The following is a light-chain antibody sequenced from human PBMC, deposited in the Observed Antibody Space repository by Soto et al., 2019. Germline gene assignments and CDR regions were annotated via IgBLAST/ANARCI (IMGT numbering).Light chain of an antibody. Sequence: ESVITQSPLTLPVTPREPASSSCRPSQRHLYNKTYNYLDWYVQKPGQSPQLLIYFGSNRAPGVPDRFSGSGSGTDFTLKINRVEAEDVGTYYCMQAIQSLTFGQGTRLEI. CDR3: MQAIQSLT. V-gene: IGKV2-28*01. J-gene: IGKJ5*01. CDR2: FGS. CDR1: QRHLYNKTYNY.